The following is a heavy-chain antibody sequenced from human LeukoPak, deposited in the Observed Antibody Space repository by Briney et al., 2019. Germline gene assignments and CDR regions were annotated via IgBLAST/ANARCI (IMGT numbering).Heavy chain of an antibody. D-gene: IGHD5-24*01. CDR1: GGALSSYF. Sequence: SETLSLTCTVSGGALSSYFWSWIRQPPGKGLEWIGYIQNSGNSNYNSSLKSRVTISVDTSQNHFSLKVSSVTAADTAVYYCARGRRWQQSPFDYWGQGTLVTVSS. V-gene: IGHV4-59*01. CDR3: ARGRRWQQSPFDY. CDR2: IQNSGNS. J-gene: IGHJ4*02.